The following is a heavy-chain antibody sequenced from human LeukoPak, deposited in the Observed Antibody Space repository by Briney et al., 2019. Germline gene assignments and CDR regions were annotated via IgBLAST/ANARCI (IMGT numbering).Heavy chain of an antibody. CDR3: ATQYDFWSGSHAFDI. CDR1: GGSISSYY. D-gene: IGHD3-3*01. V-gene: IGHV4-59*01. J-gene: IGHJ3*02. CDR2: IYYSGST. Sequence: PSETLSLTCTVSGGSISSYYWSWIRQPPGKGLEWIGDIYYSGSTNYNPSLKSRVTISVATSKNQFSLKLSSVTAADTAVYYCATQYDFWSGSHAFDIWGQGTMVTVSS.